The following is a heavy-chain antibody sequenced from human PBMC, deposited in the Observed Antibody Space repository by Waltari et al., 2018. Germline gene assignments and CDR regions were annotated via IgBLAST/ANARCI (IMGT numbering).Heavy chain of an antibody. D-gene: IGHD6-13*01. J-gene: IGHJ5*02. CDR3: ARGGSRIAAAGRVSWFDP. CDR2: INHSGST. CDR1: GGSFSGYY. V-gene: IGHV4-34*01. Sequence: QVQLQQWGAGLLQPSETLSLTCAVYGGSFSGYYWSWIRQPPGKGLEWIGEINHSGSTNYNPSLKSRVTISVDTSKNQFSLKLSSVTAADTAVYYCARGGSRIAAAGRVSWFDPWGQGTLVTVSS.